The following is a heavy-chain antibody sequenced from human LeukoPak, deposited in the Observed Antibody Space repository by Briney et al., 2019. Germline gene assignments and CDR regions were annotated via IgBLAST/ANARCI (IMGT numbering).Heavy chain of an antibody. CDR3: ARVAGLQREDS. V-gene: IGHV3-7*01. CDR1: GFTFRKYW. D-gene: IGHD1-26*01. J-gene: IGHJ4*02. CDR2: INEDGREK. Sequence: GGSLRLSCAASGFTFRKYWMSWVRQSPGKGLEWVGNINEDGREKHYVDSVKGRFTISRDNAKNSLFLQMNSLRVDDTAVYFCARVAGLQREDSWGQGTLVTVSS.